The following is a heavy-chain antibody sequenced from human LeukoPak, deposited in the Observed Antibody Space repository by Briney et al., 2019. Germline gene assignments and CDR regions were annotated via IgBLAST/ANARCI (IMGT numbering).Heavy chain of an antibody. CDR1: GYTFTSYA. D-gene: IGHD6-19*01. V-gene: IGHV7-4-1*02. CDR2: ININTGNP. Sequence: ASVKVSCKASGYTFTSYAMNWVRQAPGQGLEWMGLININTGNPTYAQGFTGRFVFSLDTSVSTAYLQISSLKAEDTAVYYCARDGIAVAGTKVWSDPWGQGTLVTVSS. J-gene: IGHJ5*02. CDR3: ARDGIAVAGTKVWSDP.